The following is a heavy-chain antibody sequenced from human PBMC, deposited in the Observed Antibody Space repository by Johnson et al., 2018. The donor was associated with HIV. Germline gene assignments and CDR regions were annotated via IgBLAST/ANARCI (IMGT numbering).Heavy chain of an antibody. CDR2: IGTAGDT. D-gene: IGHD1-7*01. CDR3: SRVQGKYNWNYGDAFDI. J-gene: IGHJ3*02. CDR1: GFIFSDHY. Sequence: VQLVESGGGLVQPGGSLRLSCVASGFIFSDHYMYWVRQATGKGLEWVSTIGTAGDTYYPGSVKGRSTISRENANNSLYLHMNSLRAEDTAVYYCSRVQGKYNWNYGDAFDIWGQGTMVTVSS. V-gene: IGHV3-13*01.